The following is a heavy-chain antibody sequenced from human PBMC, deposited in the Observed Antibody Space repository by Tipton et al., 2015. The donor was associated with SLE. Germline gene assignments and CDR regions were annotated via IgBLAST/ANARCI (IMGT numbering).Heavy chain of an antibody. J-gene: IGHJ4*02. Sequence: SLRLSCAASGFTFSSYGMHWVRQAPGKGLEWVAVIWYDGNNKYYADSVKGRFTISRDNSKNTLYLQMNSLRAEDTAVYYCAKGGREYYDFWSGDTLWDYWGQGTLVTVSS. CDR3: AKGGREYYDFWSGDTLWDY. CDR1: GFTFSSYG. D-gene: IGHD3-3*01. CDR2: IWYDGNNK. V-gene: IGHV3-33*06.